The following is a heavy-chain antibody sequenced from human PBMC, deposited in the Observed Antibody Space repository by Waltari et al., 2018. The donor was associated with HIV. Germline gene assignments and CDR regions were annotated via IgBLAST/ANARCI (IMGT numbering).Heavy chain of an antibody. J-gene: IGHJ4*02. CDR1: GFSCVGYA. D-gene: IGHD5-12*01. Sequence: EVQLVESGGGLVKSGGSLRLSCGASGFSCVGYAMHWVRQAPGKGLEWVSGISWNGAGVGYAGSVKGRFAISRDNAKNSLYLQMNSLRAEDTALYSCAKGGPTIGLYYFDYWGQGTLVTVS. V-gene: IGHV3-9*01. CDR2: ISWNGAGV. CDR3: AKGGPTIGLYYFDY.